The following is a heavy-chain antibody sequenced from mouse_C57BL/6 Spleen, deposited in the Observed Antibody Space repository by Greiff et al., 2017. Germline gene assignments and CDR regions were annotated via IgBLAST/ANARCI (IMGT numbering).Heavy chain of an antibody. CDR2: IDPETGGT. CDR3: TQTGTRFAY. V-gene: IGHV1-15*01. D-gene: IGHD4-1*01. Sequence: VQLQQSGAELVRPGASVTLSCKASGYTFTDYEMHWVKQTPVHGLEWIGAIDPETGGTAYNQKVKGKAILTADKSSSPAYMELRSLTSEDSAVYYCTQTGTRFAYWGQGTLVTVSA. J-gene: IGHJ3*01. CDR1: GYTFTDYE.